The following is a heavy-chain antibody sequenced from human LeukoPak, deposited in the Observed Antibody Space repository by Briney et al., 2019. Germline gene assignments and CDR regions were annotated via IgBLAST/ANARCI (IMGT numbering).Heavy chain of an antibody. Sequence: PGRSLRLSCAASGFTFNNYNMNWVRQAPGKALEWVSSITSSSTYIFYADSVKGRFTISRDNAKNSLYLQMNSLGPEDTAVYYCARDPYSGNYGNYYYYMDVWGKGTTVTISS. V-gene: IGHV3-21*01. CDR1: GFTFNNYN. CDR3: ARDPYSGNYGNYYYYMDV. J-gene: IGHJ6*03. CDR2: ITSSSTYI. D-gene: IGHD1-26*01.